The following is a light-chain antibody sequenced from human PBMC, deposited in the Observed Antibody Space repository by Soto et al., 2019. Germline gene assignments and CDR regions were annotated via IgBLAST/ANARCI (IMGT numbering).Light chain of an antibody. CDR3: QKYSSVIT. CDR2: GAV. J-gene: IGKJ5*01. CDR1: QGISSF. V-gene: IGKV1-27*01. Sequence: DIQMTQSPSSLSASVGDRVTITCRASQGISSFVAWYQQKPGKVPRLLISGAVTLQSGFPSRFSGSGSGTDFTLTIPSLPPEDVATYYCQKYSSVITFGQGTRLEIK.